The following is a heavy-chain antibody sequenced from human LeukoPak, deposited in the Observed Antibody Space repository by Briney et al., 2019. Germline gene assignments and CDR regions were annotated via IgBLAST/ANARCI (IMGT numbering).Heavy chain of an antibody. Sequence: GESLKISCTTSGYSISSHCIGWGRQVPGKGLEWMGIIYPADSDTRYSPSFQGQVTISADKSIRTAYLQWSSLRASDIAMYYCARVPRGVAVAADLDYCGQGTLVTVSS. D-gene: IGHD2-15*01. CDR1: GYSISSHC. CDR3: ARVPRGVAVAADLDY. J-gene: IGHJ4*02. CDR2: IYPADSDT. V-gene: IGHV5-51*01.